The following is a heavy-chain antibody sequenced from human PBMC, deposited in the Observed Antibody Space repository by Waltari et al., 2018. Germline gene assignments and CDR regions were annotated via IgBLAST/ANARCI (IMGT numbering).Heavy chain of an antibody. CDR3: AKSQQGSWSSFFDY. Sequence: EVQLLESGGGLVQPGGSLRLSCAASGFTFSSYAMSWVRQAPGKGLEWVSAIRGSGWNKYYADSVKGRLTISRDNSKNKLYLQMNSLRAEDTAVYYCAKSQQGSWSSFFDYWGQGTLVTVSS. D-gene: IGHD6-13*01. J-gene: IGHJ4*02. CDR2: IRGSGWNK. V-gene: IGHV3-23*01. CDR1: GFTFSSYA.